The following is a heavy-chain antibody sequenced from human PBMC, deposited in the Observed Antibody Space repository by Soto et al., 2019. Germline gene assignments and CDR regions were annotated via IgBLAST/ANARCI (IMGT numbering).Heavy chain of an antibody. CDR3: AREGVWSGYYYFDY. Sequence: SETLSLTCTVSGGSISSGGYYWSWIRQHPGKGLEWIGYIYYSGSTYYNPSLKSRVTISVDTSKNQFSLKLSSVTAADTAVYYCAREGVWSGYYYFDYWGQGTLVTVSS. V-gene: IGHV4-31*03. CDR2: IYYSGST. CDR1: GGSISSGGYY. J-gene: IGHJ4*02. D-gene: IGHD3-3*01.